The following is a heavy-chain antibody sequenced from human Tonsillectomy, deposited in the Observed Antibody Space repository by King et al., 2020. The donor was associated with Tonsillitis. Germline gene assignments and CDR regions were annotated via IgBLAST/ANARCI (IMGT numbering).Heavy chain of an antibody. CDR3: ARRLRRRRFDY. J-gene: IGHJ4*02. CDR1: GGSFSGYY. D-gene: IGHD2-21*02. Sequence: VQLQQWGAGLLKPSETLSLTCAVYGGSFSGYYWSWIRQPPGKGLEWIGEINHSGSTNYYPSLKSRVTISVDTSKNQFSLKLSSVTAADTAVYYCARRLRRRRFDYWGQGTLVTVSS. V-gene: IGHV4-34*01. CDR2: INHSGST.